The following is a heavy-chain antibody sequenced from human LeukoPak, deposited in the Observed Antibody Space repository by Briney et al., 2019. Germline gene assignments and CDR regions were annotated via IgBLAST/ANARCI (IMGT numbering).Heavy chain of an antibody. Sequence: GGSLRLSCAASGFTFSSYAMHWVRQAPGKGLEWVAVISYDGSNKYYADSVKGRFTISRDNSKNTLHLQMNSLRAEDTAVYYCARDQYSSGWFDGLFDYWGQGTLVTVSS. V-gene: IGHV3-30-3*01. J-gene: IGHJ4*02. CDR1: GFTFSSYA. CDR3: ARDQYSSGWFDGLFDY. CDR2: ISYDGSNK. D-gene: IGHD6-19*01.